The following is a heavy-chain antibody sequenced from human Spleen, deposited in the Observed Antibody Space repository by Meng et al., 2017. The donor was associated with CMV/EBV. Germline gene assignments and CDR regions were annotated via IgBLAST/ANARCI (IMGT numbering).Heavy chain of an antibody. V-gene: IGHV1-2*02. CDR2: INPNSGGT. CDR1: GYSFTGQY. D-gene: IGHD6-13*01. J-gene: IGHJ5*02. Sequence: ASVKVSCKASGYSFTGQYLHWVRQAPGQGLEWMGWINPNSGGTNYAQKFQGRVTMTRDTFISTAYMELSRLRSDDTAVYFCARARGTTAAAGTNWFDPWGQGTLVTVSS. CDR3: ARARGTTAAAGTNWFDP.